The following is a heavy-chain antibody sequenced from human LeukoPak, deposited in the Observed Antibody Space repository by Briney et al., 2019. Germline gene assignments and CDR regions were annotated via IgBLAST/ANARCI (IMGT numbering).Heavy chain of an antibody. Sequence: SETLSLTCTVAGGSLSSYYWNWIRQSPGKGLVWIGLIYYTGSDNYNPSHNRRVTISVDTSKNQFSLKLSSVPAADTAVYYCARDVEFRYGGYEVGTFDIWGQGTLVTVSS. J-gene: IGHJ3*02. CDR2: IYYTGSD. CDR3: ARDVEFRYGGYEVGTFDI. D-gene: IGHD5-12*01. CDR1: GGSLSSYY. V-gene: IGHV4-59*01.